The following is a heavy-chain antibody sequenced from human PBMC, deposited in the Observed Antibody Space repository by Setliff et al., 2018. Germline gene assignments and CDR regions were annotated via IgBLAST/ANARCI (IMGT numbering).Heavy chain of an antibody. CDR3: VRHLWGRWMAASSDYFDY. D-gene: IGHD3-3*02. Sequence: SETLSLTCGVSGVSITSGHYWGWIRQSPGKGLEWLATIHQRGRTYYNPSLNSRVTISLDTSKNHFSPKLRSVTAEDTAVYYCVRHLWGRWMAASSDYFDYWDQGSLVTVSS. CDR2: IHQRGRT. J-gene: IGHJ4*02. V-gene: IGHV4-38-2*01. CDR1: GVSITSGHY.